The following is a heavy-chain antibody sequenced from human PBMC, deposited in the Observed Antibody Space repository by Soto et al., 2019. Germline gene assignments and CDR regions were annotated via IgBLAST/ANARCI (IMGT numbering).Heavy chain of an antibody. CDR2: IYYSGST. V-gene: IGHV4-30-4*01. J-gene: IGHJ4*02. CDR3: ASFPTAVIKGYSDY. Sequence: PSETLSLTCFVSGGSISSGDYYWSWIRQPPGKGLEWIGYIYYSGSTYYNPSLKSRVTISVDTSKNQFSLKLSSVTAADTAVYYCASFPTAVIKGYSDYSGKGTRVTVSS. CDR1: GGSISSGDYY.